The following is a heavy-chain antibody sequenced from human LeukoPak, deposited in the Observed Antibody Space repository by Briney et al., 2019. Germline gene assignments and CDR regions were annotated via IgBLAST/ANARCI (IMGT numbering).Heavy chain of an antibody. CDR3: TRDPELTRNGYHYFDY. J-gene: IGHJ4*02. Sequence: ASVKVSCKASGYTFTKYAINWVRQAPGQGLKWMGWIRPYNGNTDYAQTLQGRVTMTADTYTSTAYMELRSLTSDDTAVYYCTRDPELTRNGYHYFDYWGQGSLVTVSS. CDR2: IRPYNGNT. V-gene: IGHV1-18*01. CDR1: GYTFTKYA. D-gene: IGHD3-22*01.